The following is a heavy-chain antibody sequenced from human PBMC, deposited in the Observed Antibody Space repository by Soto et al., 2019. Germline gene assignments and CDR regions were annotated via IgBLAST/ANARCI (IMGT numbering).Heavy chain of an antibody. CDR1: GFDFSDYW. D-gene: IGHD3-16*01. CDR3: GRERWALGDY. Sequence: GQLVESGGGVVQPGRSLRLSCVASGFDFSDYWMVWVRQAPGKGLVWVSRIKNDGSHIDYAESVRGRFTISRDNAKNTVYLQMNSLRAEDTAVYYCGRERWALGDYWGQGTLVTVSS. J-gene: IGHJ4*02. V-gene: IGHV3-74*01. CDR2: IKNDGSHI.